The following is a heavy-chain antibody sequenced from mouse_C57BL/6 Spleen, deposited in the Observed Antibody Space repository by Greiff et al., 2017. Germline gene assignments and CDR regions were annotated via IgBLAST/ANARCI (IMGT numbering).Heavy chain of an antibody. Sequence: EVNLVESGGGLVQPGGSMKLSCAASGFTFSDAWMDWVRQSPEKGLEWVAEIRNKANNHATYYAESVKGRFTISRDDSKSSVYLQMNSLRAEDTGIYYCTKYGYDAGYFDYWGQGTTLTVSS. D-gene: IGHD2-2*01. J-gene: IGHJ2*01. CDR2: IRNKANNHAT. CDR3: TKYGYDAGYFDY. CDR1: GFTFSDAW. V-gene: IGHV6-6*01.